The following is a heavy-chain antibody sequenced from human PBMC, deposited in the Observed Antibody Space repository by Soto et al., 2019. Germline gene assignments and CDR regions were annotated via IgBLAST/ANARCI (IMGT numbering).Heavy chain of an antibody. CDR1: GLTVSTNY. CDR3: ARVTTLAFDY. CDR2: IYSDGRT. D-gene: IGHD3-22*01. Sequence: PGGSLTLSCAASGLTVSTNYMSWVRQAPGKGLEWVSVIYSDGRTYHADSVKGRFTISRDNFENTLYLQMNSLRAEDTAVYYCARVTTLAFDYWGQGTLVTVSS. V-gene: IGHV3-66*01. J-gene: IGHJ4*02.